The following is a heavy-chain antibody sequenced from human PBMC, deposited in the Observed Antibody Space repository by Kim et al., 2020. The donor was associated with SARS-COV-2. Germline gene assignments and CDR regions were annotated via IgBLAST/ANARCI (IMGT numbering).Heavy chain of an antibody. CDR3: ARGKRSCYFDY. D-gene: IGHD2-15*01. Sequence: KYYADAVKGRFAISRDKSKNTLYLQMNSLRAEDTAVYYCARGKRSCYFDYWGQGTLVTVSS. J-gene: IGHJ4*02. V-gene: IGHV3-30*09. CDR2: K.